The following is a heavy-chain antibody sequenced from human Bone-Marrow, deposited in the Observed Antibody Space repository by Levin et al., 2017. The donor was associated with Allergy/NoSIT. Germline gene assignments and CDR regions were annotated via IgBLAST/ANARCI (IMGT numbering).Heavy chain of an antibody. CDR1: GFTCSDHH. J-gene: IGHJ4*02. CDR2: TRYKGRSYTT. CDR3: ARVYDTSWSGSYSDY. Sequence: PGGSLRLSCAASGFTCSDHHMDWVRQAPGKGLGWVGRTRYKGRSYTTEYAASVKGRFSISRDESENSLYLQMNSLRTEDTAVYFCARVYDTSWSGSYSDYWGQGTLVTVSS. D-gene: IGHD3-10*01. V-gene: IGHV3-72*01.